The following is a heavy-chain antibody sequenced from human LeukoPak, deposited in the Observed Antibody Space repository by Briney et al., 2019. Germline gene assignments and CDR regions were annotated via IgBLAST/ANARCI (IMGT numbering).Heavy chain of an antibody. CDR3: ARGYYGSGSFFDY. J-gene: IGHJ4*02. Sequence: SETLSLTCTVSGGSVRSGSYYWSWIRQPPGKGLEWIGYIYYSGSTNSNPSLRSRVTISVDTSKNQFSPKLSSVTAADTAVYYCARGYYGSGSFFDYWGQGTLVTVSS. CDR2: IYYSGST. V-gene: IGHV4-61*01. D-gene: IGHD3-10*01. CDR1: GGSVRSGSYY.